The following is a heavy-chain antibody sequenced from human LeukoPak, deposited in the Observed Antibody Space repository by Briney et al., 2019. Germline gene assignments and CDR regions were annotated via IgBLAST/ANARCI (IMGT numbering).Heavy chain of an antibody. CDR2: ISYDGSNK. CDR3: ARDERGIYDSSGPDY. V-gene: IGHV3-30*03. CDR1: GFTVSSNY. Sequence: GGSLRLSCAASGFTVSSNYMSWVRQAPGKGLEWVAVISYDGSNKYYADSVKGRFTISRDNSKNTLYLQMNSLRAEDTAVYYCARDERGIYDSSGPDYWGQGTLVTVSS. D-gene: IGHD3-22*01. J-gene: IGHJ4*02.